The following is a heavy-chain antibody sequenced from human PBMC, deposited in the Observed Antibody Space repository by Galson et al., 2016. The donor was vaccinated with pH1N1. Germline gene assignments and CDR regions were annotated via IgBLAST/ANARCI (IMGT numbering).Heavy chain of an antibody. CDR2: IKEDGSEK. D-gene: IGHD6-13*01. Sequence: SLRLSCAASGFIFGDYWMSWVRQAPGKGLEWVANIKEDGSEKYYVDSVTGRFTVSRDNAKESLFLQMDSPRVEDTAVYYCARVSSWYYVDFWGQGTLITVSS. CDR1: GFIFGDYW. J-gene: IGHJ4*02. V-gene: IGHV3-7*01. CDR3: ARVSSWYYVDF.